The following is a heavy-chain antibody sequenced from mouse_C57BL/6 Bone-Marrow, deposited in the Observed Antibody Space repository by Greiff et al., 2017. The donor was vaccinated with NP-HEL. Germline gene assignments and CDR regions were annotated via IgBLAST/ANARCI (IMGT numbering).Heavy chain of an antibody. D-gene: IGHD1-1*01. V-gene: IGHV5-12*01. Sequence: EVKVVESGGGLVQPGGSLKLSCAASGFTFSDYYMYWVRQTPEKRLEWVAYISNGGGSTYYPDPVKGRFTISRDNAKNTLYLQMSRLKSEDTAMYYCARDYGSSFYWYFDVWGTGTTVTVSS. CDR2: ISNGGGST. CDR3: ARDYGSSFYWYFDV. CDR1: GFTFSDYY. J-gene: IGHJ1*03.